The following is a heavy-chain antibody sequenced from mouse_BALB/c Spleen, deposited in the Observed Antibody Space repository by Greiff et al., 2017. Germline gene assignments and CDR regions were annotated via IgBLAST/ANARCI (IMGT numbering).Heavy chain of an antibody. Sequence: EVQLQQSGAELVKPGASVKLSCTASGFNIKDTYMHWVKQRPEQGLEWIGRIDPANGNTKYDPKFQGKATITADTSSNTAYLQLSSLTSEDTAVYYCASPSVYYGSSYDYYAMDYWGQGTSVTVSS. CDR3: ASPSVYYGSSYDYYAMDY. V-gene: IGHV14-3*02. J-gene: IGHJ4*01. CDR2: IDPANGNT. CDR1: GFNIKDTY. D-gene: IGHD1-1*01.